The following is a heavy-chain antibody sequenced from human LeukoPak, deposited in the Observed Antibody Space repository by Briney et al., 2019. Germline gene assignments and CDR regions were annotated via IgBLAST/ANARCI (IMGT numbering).Heavy chain of an antibody. CDR3: ARGSNDFWSGPDY. CDR2: IYYSGST. CDR1: GGSISSYY. V-gene: IGHV4-59*01. Sequence: SETLSLTCTVSGGSISSYYWSWIRQPPGKGLEWIGYIYYSGSTNYNPSLKSRVTISVDSSKNQFSLKLSSVTAADTAVYYCARGSNDFWSGPDYWGQGTLVTVSS. J-gene: IGHJ4*02. D-gene: IGHD3-3*01.